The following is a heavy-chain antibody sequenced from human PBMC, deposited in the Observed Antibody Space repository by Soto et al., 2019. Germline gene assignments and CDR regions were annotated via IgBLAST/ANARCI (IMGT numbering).Heavy chain of an antibody. CDR3: ARERTPRTGFDY. Sequence: KSSETLSLTCTVSVGSITGYYWSWIRQSPGKGLEWIGCSYYTGATNYNPSLKSRVTISVDTSKNQFSLTLSSATAADMAVYYCARERTPRTGFDYWGQGTLVTVSS. CDR2: SYYTGAT. D-gene: IGHD7-27*01. CDR1: VGSITGYY. J-gene: IGHJ4*02. V-gene: IGHV4-59*01.